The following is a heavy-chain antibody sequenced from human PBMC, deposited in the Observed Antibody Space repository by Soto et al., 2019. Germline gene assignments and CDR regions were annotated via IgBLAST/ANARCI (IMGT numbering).Heavy chain of an antibody. J-gene: IGHJ4*02. CDR2: ISYDGSNK. CDR3: ARDPTSEGSSYVPFDY. Sequence: HVQLVESGGGVVQPGRSLRLSCAASGFTFSSYAMHWVRQAPGKGLEWVAVISYDGSNKYYADSVKGQFTISRDNSKNTLYLQMNSLRAEDTAVYYCARDPTSEGSSYVPFDYWGQGTLVTVSS. V-gene: IGHV3-30-3*01. D-gene: IGHD3-3*01. CDR1: GFTFSSYA.